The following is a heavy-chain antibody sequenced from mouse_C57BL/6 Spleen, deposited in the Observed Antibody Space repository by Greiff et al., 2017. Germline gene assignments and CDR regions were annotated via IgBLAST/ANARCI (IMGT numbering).Heavy chain of an antibody. Sequence: EVQVVESGGGLVQPGGSLKLSCAASGFTFSDYYMYWVRQTPEKRLEWVAYISNGGGSTYYPDTVKGRFTISRDNAKNTLYLQMSRLKSEDTAMYYCARQPIDYGGAMDYWGQVTSVTVSS. V-gene: IGHV5-12*01. CDR2: ISNGGGST. CDR3: ARQPIDYGGAMDY. D-gene: IGHD1-2*01. J-gene: IGHJ4*01. CDR1: GFTFSDYY.